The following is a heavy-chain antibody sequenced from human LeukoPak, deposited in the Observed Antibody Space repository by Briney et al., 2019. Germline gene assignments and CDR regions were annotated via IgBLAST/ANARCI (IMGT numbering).Heavy chain of an antibody. CDR1: GVSISSYY. J-gene: IGHJ3*02. CDR3: ARDRGFGDYPFFDI. D-gene: IGHD4-17*01. Sequence: SETLSLTCTVSGVSISSYYWSWIRQPPGKGLEWIGYIYYSGSTNYNPSLKSRVTISVDTSKNQFSLKLSSVTAADTAVYYCARDRGFGDYPFFDIWGQGTMVTVSS. V-gene: IGHV4-59*01. CDR2: IYYSGST.